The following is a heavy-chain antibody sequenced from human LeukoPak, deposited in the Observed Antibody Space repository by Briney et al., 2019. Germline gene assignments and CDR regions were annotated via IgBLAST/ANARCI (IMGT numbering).Heavy chain of an antibody. J-gene: IGHJ5*02. Sequence: PSETLSLTCTVSGGSISSGSYYRSWIRQPAGKGLEWIGRIYTSGSTNYNPSLKSRVTISVDTSKNQFSLKLSSVTAADTAVYYCARDREWEERLGWYWFDPWGQGTLVTVSS. V-gene: IGHV4-61*02. CDR1: GGSISSGSYY. CDR2: IYTSGST. CDR3: ARDREWEERLGWYWFDP. D-gene: IGHD6-19*01.